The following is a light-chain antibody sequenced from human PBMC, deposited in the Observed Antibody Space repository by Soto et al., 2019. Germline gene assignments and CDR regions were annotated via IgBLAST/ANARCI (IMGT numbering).Light chain of an antibody. CDR3: QSYDSTLSGWV. CDR1: SSNIGAGYD. CDR2: GNS. J-gene: IGLJ1*01. V-gene: IGLV1-40*01. Sequence: QTVVTQSPSVSGAPGQRVTISCTGSSSNIGAGYDVHWYQQLPGTAPKLLIYGNSNRPSGVPDRFSGSKSGTSASLAITGLQAEDEADYYCQSYDSTLSGWVFGTGTKVTVL.